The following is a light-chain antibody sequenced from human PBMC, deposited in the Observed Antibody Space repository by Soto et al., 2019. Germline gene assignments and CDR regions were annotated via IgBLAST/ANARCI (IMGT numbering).Light chain of an antibody. V-gene: IGLV2-14*01. CDR2: GVT. CDR3: FSFTSTNTHV. CDR1: SSDVGAYNY. J-gene: IGLJ1*01. Sequence: SALTQPASVSGSPGQSITISCTGTSSDVGAYNYVSWYQQYPGKAPKLIIYGVTNRPSGVSNRFSGSKSGNTASLTISGLQAEDEADYYCFSFTSTNTHVFGSGTKVTVL.